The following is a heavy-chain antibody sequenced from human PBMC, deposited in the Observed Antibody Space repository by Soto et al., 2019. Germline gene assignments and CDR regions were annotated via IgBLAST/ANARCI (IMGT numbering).Heavy chain of an antibody. Sequence: QVQLVQSGAEVKKPGASVKVSCTASGYPFTSYYVHWVRQAPGQGLEWMGFINPSDGSTNYAQKFQGRVTMTRDTSTSTVYMEVSSLRYEDTAVYYCAREMYTRRGGPFDYGGQRTLVTVSS. CDR3: AREMYTRRGGPFDY. CDR2: INPSDGST. CDR1: GYPFTSYY. J-gene: IGHJ4*02. D-gene: IGHD6-13*01. V-gene: IGHV1-46*01.